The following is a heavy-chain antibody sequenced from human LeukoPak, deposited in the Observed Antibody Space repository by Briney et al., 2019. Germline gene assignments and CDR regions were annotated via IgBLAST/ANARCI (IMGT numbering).Heavy chain of an antibody. V-gene: IGHV3-74*01. Sequence: PGGSLRLSCAASGFTFSSYWMHWVRQAPGKGLVWVSRINSAGSSTTYADSVKGRFTISRDNAKNTLYLQMNSLRAGDTAVYYCASTPNGVAAIYFDYWGQGTLVTVSS. CDR1: GFTFSSYW. D-gene: IGHD2-15*01. J-gene: IGHJ4*02. CDR2: INSAGSST. CDR3: ASTPNGVAAIYFDY.